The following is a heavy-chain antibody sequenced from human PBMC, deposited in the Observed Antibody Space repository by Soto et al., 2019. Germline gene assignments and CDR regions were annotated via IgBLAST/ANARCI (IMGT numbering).Heavy chain of an antibody. CDR3: ARQGSNGAYYYYGMDV. CDR1: GYRFSSYW. Sequence: EXQKISCMGSGYRFSSYWIAWVRQMPGKGLEWMGIIYPGDSDTIYSPSFQGQVTFSADKSTSTAYLQWSSLKASDTAMYYCARQGSNGAYYYYGMDVWGQGTTVTVS. CDR2: IYPGDSDT. D-gene: IGHD2-8*01. J-gene: IGHJ6*02. V-gene: IGHV5-51*01.